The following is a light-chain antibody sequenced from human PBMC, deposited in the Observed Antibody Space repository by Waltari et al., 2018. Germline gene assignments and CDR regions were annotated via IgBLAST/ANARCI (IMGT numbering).Light chain of an antibody. Sequence: QSVLTQPPSVSGAPGQRVTISCTGSSPSIGPGYDVNWYQKLPGTAPKLLIYGNNNRPSGVPDRFSGSKSGTSASLAITGLQAEDEADYYCQSYDSSLSGSVFGGGTILTVL. CDR1: SPSIGPGYD. CDR3: QSYDSSLSGSV. V-gene: IGLV1-40*01. J-gene: IGLJ2*01. CDR2: GNN.